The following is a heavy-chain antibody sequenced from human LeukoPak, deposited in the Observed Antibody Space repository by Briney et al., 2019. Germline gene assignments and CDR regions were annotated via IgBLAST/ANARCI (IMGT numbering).Heavy chain of an antibody. V-gene: IGHV3-30-3*01. D-gene: IGHD4-17*01. CDR2: ISYDGSNK. CDR1: GFTFSSYA. J-gene: IGHJ4*02. CDR3: ARDSTVTTTLDY. Sequence: GGSLRLSCAASGFTFSSYAMHWVRQAPGKGLEWVAVISYDGSNKYYADSVKGRFTISRDNSKNTLYLQMNSLRAEDTAVYYCARDSTVTTTLDYWGQGTLVTVSS.